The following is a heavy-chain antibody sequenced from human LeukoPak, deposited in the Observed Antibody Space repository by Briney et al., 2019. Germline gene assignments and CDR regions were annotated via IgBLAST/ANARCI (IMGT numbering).Heavy chain of an antibody. J-gene: IGHJ4*02. CDR1: GFTFSSYG. V-gene: IGHV3-30*03. D-gene: IGHD3-9*01. CDR3: AETGPTDF. CDR2: ISHDGTNI. Sequence: SGGSLRLSCAASGFTFSSYGMHWIRQAPGKGLEWVAAISHDGTNIHYAESVKGRFTISRDNSKNMLYLQMNSLRAEDTALDYCAETGPTDFWGQGTLVTVSS.